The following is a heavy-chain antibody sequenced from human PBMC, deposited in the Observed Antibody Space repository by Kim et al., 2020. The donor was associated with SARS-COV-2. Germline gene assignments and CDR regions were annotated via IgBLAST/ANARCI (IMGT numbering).Heavy chain of an antibody. V-gene: IGHV4-59*08. CDR3: ARRGSGSYSFWFDP. D-gene: IGHD3-10*01. Sequence: NPSRKSRVTLSVATSKNQFSLKLSSVTAADRVVYYCARRGSGSYSFWFDPWGQGILVTVSS. J-gene: IGHJ5*02.